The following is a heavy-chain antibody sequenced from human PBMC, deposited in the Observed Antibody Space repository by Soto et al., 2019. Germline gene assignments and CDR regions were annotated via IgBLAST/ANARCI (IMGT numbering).Heavy chain of an antibody. CDR2: ISYAGSNK. V-gene: IGHV3-30-3*01. J-gene: IGHJ6*02. CDR1: GFTFRSYA. Sequence: SGVSLRLSCSSAGFTFRSYAMHWVRQAPGKGLEWVAVISYAGSNKYYADSVKGRFTISRDNSKNTLYLQMNSLRAEDTAVYYCARGGRGSVRFLANYYYYGMEVWGQRTTVTFSS. D-gene: IGHD3-3*01. CDR3: ARGGRGSVRFLANYYYYGMEV.